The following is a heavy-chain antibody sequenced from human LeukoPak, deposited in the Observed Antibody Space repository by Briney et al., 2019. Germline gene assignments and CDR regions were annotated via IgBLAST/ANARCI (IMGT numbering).Heavy chain of an antibody. CDR1: GGSISSGSYY. CDR2: IYTSGST. J-gene: IGHJ4*02. V-gene: IGHV4-61*02. Sequence: SSETLSLTCTVSGGSISSGSYYWSWIRQPAGKGLEWIGRIYTSGSTNYNPSLKTRVTISVDTSKNQFSLKLSSVTAADTAVYYCARDPDYWGQGTLVTVSS. CDR3: ARDPDY.